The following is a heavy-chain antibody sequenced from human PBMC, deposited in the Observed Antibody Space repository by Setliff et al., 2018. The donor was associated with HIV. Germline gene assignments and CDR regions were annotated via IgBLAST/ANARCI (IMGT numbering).Heavy chain of an antibody. CDR2: IKHKTNA. D-gene: IGHD1-26*01. CDR1: GGSFSGYY. CDR3: ARAAYGGTYSWFDS. V-gene: IGHV4-34*01. J-gene: IGHJ5*01. Sequence: LSLTCAVYGGSFSGYYWTWIRQPPGKGLEWIADIKHKTNANYNPSLKSRVIISVDTCKNQFSLNLTSVTAADTGLYLCARAAYGGTYSWFDSWRQGSRVTVSS.